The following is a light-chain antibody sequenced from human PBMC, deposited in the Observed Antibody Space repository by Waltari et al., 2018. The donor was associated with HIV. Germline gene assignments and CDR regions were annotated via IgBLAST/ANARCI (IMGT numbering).Light chain of an antibody. CDR1: SSNIGSNY. V-gene: IGLV1-47*01. CDR2: RNN. CDR3: AAWDDSLSAYVV. Sequence: QSVLTQPPSASGTPGQRVTISCSGSSSNIGSNYVTWYQQLPGTSPKLRIYRNNQRPSGVPDRFSGSKSGTSASLAISGLRSEDEADYYCAAWDDSLSAYVVFGGGTKLTVL. J-gene: IGLJ2*01.